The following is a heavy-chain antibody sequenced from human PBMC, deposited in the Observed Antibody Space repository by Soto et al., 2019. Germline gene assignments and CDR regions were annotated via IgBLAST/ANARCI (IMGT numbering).Heavy chain of an antibody. CDR2: SSPIFGTA. Sequence: SVQVCFKASGGAFRSYAISWVRQAPGQGRELIGGSSPIFGTANYAQKFQGRVTITADESTSTAYIERSSLRSEDTAVYYCASGPVGMLVDTAMRDYYYGMDVRGQGTKGTGSS. CDR3: ASGPVGMLVDTAMRDYYYGMDV. D-gene: IGHD5-18*01. V-gene: IGHV1-69*13. CDR1: GGAFRSYA. J-gene: IGHJ6*02.